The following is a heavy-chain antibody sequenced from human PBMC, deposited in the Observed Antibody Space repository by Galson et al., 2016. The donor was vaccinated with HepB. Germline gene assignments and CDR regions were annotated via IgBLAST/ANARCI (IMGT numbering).Heavy chain of an antibody. CDR3: ATEKRYSDGWDVY. D-gene: IGHD6-13*01. J-gene: IGHJ4*02. V-gene: IGHV4-34*01. Sequence: SETLSLTCTVYAGSLRGYFWSWIRQSPGKGLEWLGEINHNGIDKYNPSLKSRVTISLDTSKDQFSLKLTSVTAADSAIYYCATEKRYSDGWDVYWGQGALVAVSS. CDR1: AGSLRGYF. CDR2: INHNGID.